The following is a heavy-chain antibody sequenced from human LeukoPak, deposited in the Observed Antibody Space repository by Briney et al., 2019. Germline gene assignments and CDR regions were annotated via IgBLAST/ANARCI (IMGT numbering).Heavy chain of an antibody. CDR3: ARPDCSGGNCYLLIY. D-gene: IGHD2-15*01. Sequence: GASLQISCKGSGYSFTSYWIGWVRPMPGKGREWMGIIYPGDSDTRYSPSFQGQVTISADKSISTAYLQWSSLKASDTAMYYCARPDCSGGNCYLLIYWGQGSLVTVSS. CDR1: GYSFTSYW. CDR2: IYPGDSDT. V-gene: IGHV5-51*01. J-gene: IGHJ4*02.